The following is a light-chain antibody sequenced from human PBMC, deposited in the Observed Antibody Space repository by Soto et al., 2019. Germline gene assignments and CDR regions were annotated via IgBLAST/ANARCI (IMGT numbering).Light chain of an antibody. J-gene: IGKJ1*01. CDR2: GTS. Sequence: EIVLTQSPGTLSLSPGERGTLSCRASQSVSSSNLAWYQQKPGQAPRLLIYGTSNRATGIPDRFSGSGSGTVFTLTISRPEPEDFAVYYCQQYNTSPWSYGQGTKVEIK. V-gene: IGKV3-20*01. CDR3: QQYNTSPWS. CDR1: QSVSSSN.